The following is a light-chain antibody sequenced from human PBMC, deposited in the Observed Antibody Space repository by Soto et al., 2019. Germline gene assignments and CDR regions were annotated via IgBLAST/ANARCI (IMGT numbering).Light chain of an antibody. CDR2: DVN. J-gene: IGLJ1*01. CDR3: SSYTGTSTLYV. CDR1: SSDFGGYNY. Sequence: QSALTHPASGSGSPGQSITISCSGSSSDFGGYNYVSWYQHHPGIAPKLIVYDVNYRPSGVSNRCSGSKSGNTASLTISGLQAEDEADYFCSSYTGTSTLYVFGSGTKVTVL. V-gene: IGLV2-14*03.